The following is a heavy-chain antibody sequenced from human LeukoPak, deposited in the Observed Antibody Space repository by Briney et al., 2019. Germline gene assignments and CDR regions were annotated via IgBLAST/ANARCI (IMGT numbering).Heavy chain of an antibody. J-gene: IGHJ4*02. CDR1: GYTFTGYY. CDR3: ARWDSGYDYFDY. Sequence: ASVKVSCKASGYTFTGYYMNWVRQAPGQGLEWMGWINPNSGGTNYAQKFQGRVTMTRDTSISTAYMELSRLRSDDTAVYYCARWDSGYDYFDYWGQGTLVTVSS. D-gene: IGHD5-12*01. CDR2: INPNSGGT. V-gene: IGHV1-2*02.